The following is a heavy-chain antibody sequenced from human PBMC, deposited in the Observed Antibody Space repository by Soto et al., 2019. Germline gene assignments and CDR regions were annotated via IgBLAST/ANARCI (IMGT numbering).Heavy chain of an antibody. CDR2: IYYRGTT. CDR1: GGPISGFY. V-gene: IGHV4-59*08. CDR3: ARHDVIPKFENGLNV. J-gene: IGHJ6*02. Sequence: QVQLQESGPGLVKPSETLSLTCTVSGGPISGFYYTWIRQPPVKGLDYIGYIYYRGTTNYHPSLKSRVTISVDTSKNQLSLHLSSVTVADTAIYFCARHDVIPKFENGLNVWGQGTTVTVS. D-gene: IGHD3-16*01.